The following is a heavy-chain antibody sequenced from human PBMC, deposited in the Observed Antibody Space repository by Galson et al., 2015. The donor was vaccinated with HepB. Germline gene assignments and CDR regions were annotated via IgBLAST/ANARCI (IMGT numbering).Heavy chain of an antibody. J-gene: IGHJ4*02. D-gene: IGHD1-26*01. CDR3: ARRSGSFFDVILGRFDQ. CDR1: GLIFSTYS. Sequence: SLRLTCAASGLIFSTYSMNWVRQAPGKGLEWISYISSSGNIIYYADSVKGRFTISRDNAKNSLYLQMNGLRVEDTAVYYCARRSGSFFDVILGRFDQWGQGTLVTVSS. CDR2: ISSSGNII. V-gene: IGHV3-48*04.